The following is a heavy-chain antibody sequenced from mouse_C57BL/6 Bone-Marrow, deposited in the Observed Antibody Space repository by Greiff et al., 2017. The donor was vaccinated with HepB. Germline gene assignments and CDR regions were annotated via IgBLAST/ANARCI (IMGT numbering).Heavy chain of an antibody. CDR1: GYTFTNYW. D-gene: IGHD4-1*01. CDR2: IYPGGGYT. Sequence: QVQLQQSGAELVRPGPSVKMSCKASGYTFTNYWIGWAKQRPGHGLEWIGDIYPGGGYTNYNEKFKGKATLTADKSSSTAYMQFSSLTSEDSAIYYCARRGLTGTFFDYWGQGTTLTVSS. J-gene: IGHJ2*01. CDR3: ARRGLTGTFFDY. V-gene: IGHV1-63*01.